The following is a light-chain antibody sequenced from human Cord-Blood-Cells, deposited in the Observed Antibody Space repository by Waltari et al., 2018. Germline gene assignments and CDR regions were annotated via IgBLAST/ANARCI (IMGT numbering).Light chain of an antibody. CDR3: QQSDRTPPIP. CDR1: QSISSY. J-gene: IGKJ5*01. Sequence: DIQMTQSPSSLSASVGDRVTITFRASQSISSYLNWYQQKPGKAPKLLIYAASSLQSEVPSRFSGSGSGTDFTLTINKLSPADFSTYYCQQSDRTPPIPFGPGTRREIK. CDR2: AAS. V-gene: IGKV1-39*01.